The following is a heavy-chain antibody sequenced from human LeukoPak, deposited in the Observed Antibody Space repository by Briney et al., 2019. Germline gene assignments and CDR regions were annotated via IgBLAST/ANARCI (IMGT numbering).Heavy chain of an antibody. CDR3: AKGLDSSGCYCDY. CDR1: GFTFSSYG. Sequence: PGGSLRLSCAASGFTFSSYGMHWLRQAPGKGLEWVAVIWYDGSNKYYADSVKGRFTISRDNSKNTLYLQMNSLRAEETAVYYCAKGLDSSGCYCDYWGQGTLVSVSS. D-gene: IGHD6-19*01. CDR2: IWYDGSNK. J-gene: IGHJ4*02. V-gene: IGHV3-33*06.